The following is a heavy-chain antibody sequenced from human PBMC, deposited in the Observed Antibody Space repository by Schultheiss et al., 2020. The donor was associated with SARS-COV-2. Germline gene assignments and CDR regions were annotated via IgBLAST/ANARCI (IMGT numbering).Heavy chain of an antibody. D-gene: IGHD2-15*01. CDR2: ISYDGSNK. V-gene: IGHV3-30-3*01. CDR3: VRDRSWWTPYNCFDL. Sequence: GESLKISCATSGFIFSKAWMNWVRQAPGKGPEWVAVISYDGSNKYYADSVKGRFTISRDNANNSLYLQMHSLRAEDTAVYYCVRDRSWWTPYNCFDLWGRGTLVTVSS. CDR1: GFIFSKAW. J-gene: IGHJ5*02.